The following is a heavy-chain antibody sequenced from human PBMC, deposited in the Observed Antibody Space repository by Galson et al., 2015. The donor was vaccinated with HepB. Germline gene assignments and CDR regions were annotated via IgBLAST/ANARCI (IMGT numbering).Heavy chain of an antibody. Sequence: SLRLSCAASGFTFSSYAMSWVRQAPGKGLEWVSAISGSGGSTYYADSVKGRFTISRDNSKNTLYLQMNSLRAEDTAVYYCAKTADCSGGSCYIEYFQHWGQGTLVTVSS. CDR2: ISGSGGST. D-gene: IGHD2-15*01. CDR1: GFTFSSYA. V-gene: IGHV3-23*01. CDR3: AKTADCSGGSCYIEYFQH. J-gene: IGHJ1*01.